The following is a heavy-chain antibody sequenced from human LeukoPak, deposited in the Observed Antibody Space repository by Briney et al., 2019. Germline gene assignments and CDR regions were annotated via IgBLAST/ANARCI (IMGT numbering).Heavy chain of an antibody. J-gene: IGHJ6*02. CDR2: INHSGST. V-gene: IGHV4-34*01. Sequence: SETLSLTCAVYGGSFSGYYWSWIRQPPGKGLEWIGEINHSGSTNYNPSHKSRVTISVDTSKNQFSLKLSSVTAADTAVYYCARGGPRTYYDFWSGPQVGYYYYGMDVWGQGTTVTVSS. D-gene: IGHD3-3*01. CDR3: ARGGPRTYYDFWSGPQVGYYYYGMDV. CDR1: GGSFSGYY.